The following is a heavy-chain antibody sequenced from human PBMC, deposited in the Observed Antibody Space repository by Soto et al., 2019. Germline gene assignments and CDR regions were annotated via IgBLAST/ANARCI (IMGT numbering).Heavy chain of an antibody. CDR1: GGSISSSSYY. CDR2: IYYSGST. J-gene: IGHJ5*02. Sequence: SETLSLTCTVSGGSISSSSYYWGWIRQPPGKGLEWIGSIYYSGSTYYNPSLKSRVTISVDTSKNQFSLKLSSVTAADTAVYYCARDAPIAVAGTGGWFDPWGQGTLVTVSS. D-gene: IGHD6-19*01. CDR3: ARDAPIAVAGTGGWFDP. V-gene: IGHV4-39*02.